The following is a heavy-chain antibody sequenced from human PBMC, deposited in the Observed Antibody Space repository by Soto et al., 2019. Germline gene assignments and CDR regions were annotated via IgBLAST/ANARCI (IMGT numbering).Heavy chain of an antibody. CDR1: GFTFSSYW. CDR2: INSDGSST. D-gene: IGHD4-17*01. Sequence: PGGPLRLSCAASGFTFSSYWMHWVRQTPEKGLVWVSHINSDGSSTNYADSVKGRFTISRDNAKNTLFLQMNSLRAEDTAVYYCARAYDYGDHTYYFDYWGQGTLVTVSS. CDR3: ARAYDYGDHTYYFDY. J-gene: IGHJ4*02. V-gene: IGHV3-74*01.